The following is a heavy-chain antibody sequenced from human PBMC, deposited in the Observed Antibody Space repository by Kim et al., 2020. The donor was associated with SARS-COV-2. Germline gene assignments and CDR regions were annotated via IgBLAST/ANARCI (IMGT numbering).Heavy chain of an antibody. D-gene: IGHD3-22*01. Sequence: GGSLRLSCAASGFTFGSYAMIWVRQAPGKGLEWVSGISGSGAITYYADSVKGRFTISRDNSNNTLYLHMNSLSAEDTAVYSCAKPRSGYSPLDYWGQGTL. J-gene: IGHJ4*02. V-gene: IGHV3-23*01. CDR1: GFTFGSYA. CDR3: AKPRSGYSPLDY. CDR2: ISGSGAIT.